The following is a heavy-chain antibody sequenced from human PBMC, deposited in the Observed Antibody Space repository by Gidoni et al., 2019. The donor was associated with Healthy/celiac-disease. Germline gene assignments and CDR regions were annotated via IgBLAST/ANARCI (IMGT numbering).Heavy chain of an antibody. J-gene: IGHJ5*02. CDR3: ARLKMGWFDP. CDR1: GCSIGSSSCY. V-gene: IGHV4-39*01. Sequence: QLQLQESGPGLVKPSQTLSLTCPVSGCSIGSSSCYWCWIRQPPGKGVEWIGSIYYSGSTYYNPSLKSRVTISVDTTKNQFSLKLSSVTAADTAVYYCARLKMGWFDPWGQGTLVTVSS. D-gene: IGHD2-8*01. CDR2: IYYSGST.